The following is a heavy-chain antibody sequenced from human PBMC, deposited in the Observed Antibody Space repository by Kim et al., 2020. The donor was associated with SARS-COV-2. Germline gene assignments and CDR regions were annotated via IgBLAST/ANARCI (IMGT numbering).Heavy chain of an antibody. CDR3: ARGRSSYL. V-gene: IGHV4-59*09. CDR2: YSWNT. J-gene: IGHJ5*02. D-gene: IGHD6-13*01. Sequence: YSWNTKYNPSLQSRVTIAVDMSKNQFSQKLSSVTAADTAVYYCARGRSSYLWGQETLVTVSS.